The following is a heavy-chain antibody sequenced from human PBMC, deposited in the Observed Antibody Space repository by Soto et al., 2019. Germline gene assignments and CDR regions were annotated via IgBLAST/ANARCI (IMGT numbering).Heavy chain of an antibody. Sequence: QVQLQQWGAGLLKPSETLSLTCTVYDGSSNGYYWCWVPQPPGKGLELIGEIKPSGSTNYNPSIKSRVTISVDTSNNQFALNVNSVTAADTAVYYCARGRITMLHWGQGTLVTVSS. CDR2: IKPSGST. CDR1: DGSSNGYY. D-gene: IGHD3-10*02. J-gene: IGHJ4*02. CDR3: ARGRITMLH. V-gene: IGHV4-34*01.